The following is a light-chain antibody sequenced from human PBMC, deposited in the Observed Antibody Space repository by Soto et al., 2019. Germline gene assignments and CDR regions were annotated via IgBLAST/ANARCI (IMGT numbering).Light chain of an antibody. CDR1: QGISSY. V-gene: IGKV1-9*01. J-gene: IGKJ4*01. Sequence: DLQLTQSPSFLSASVGDRVTITCRASQGISSYLVWYQQEPGKAPKLLIYAASTLQSGVPSRFSGSESGTEFTLTISSLQPEDFATYYCQQLNSYPLTFGGGTKVEIK. CDR2: AAS. CDR3: QQLNSYPLT.